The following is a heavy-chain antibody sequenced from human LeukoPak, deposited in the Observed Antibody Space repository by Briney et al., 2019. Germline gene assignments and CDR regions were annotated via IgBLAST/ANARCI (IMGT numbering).Heavy chain of an antibody. CDR2: INHSGST. Sequence: SETLSLTCAVYGGSFSGYYWSWIRQPPGKGLEWLGEINHSGSTNYNPSLKSRVTISVDTSKNQFSLKLSSVTAADTAVYYCARHDQPLSTGNIVVVVAAAFDYWGQGTLVTVSS. CDR1: GGSFSGYY. J-gene: IGHJ4*02. CDR3: ARHDQPLSTGNIVVVVAAAFDY. D-gene: IGHD2-15*01. V-gene: IGHV4-34*01.